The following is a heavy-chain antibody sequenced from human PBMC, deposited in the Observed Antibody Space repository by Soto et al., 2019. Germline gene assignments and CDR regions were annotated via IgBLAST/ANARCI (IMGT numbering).Heavy chain of an antibody. CDR3: AQDSFHIGYYYFDS. Sequence: EVQLLESGGGLVQPGGSLRLACAASGFTFTSHAMSWVRQAPGKGLEWVSGIRSSGSSTDYADSVKGRFTISRDNSKNTLFLQMNSLRAEDTAVYYCAQDSFHIGYYYFDSWGQGTLVTVSS. CDR1: GFTFTSHA. J-gene: IGHJ4*02. V-gene: IGHV3-23*01. CDR2: IRSSGSST. D-gene: IGHD5-12*01.